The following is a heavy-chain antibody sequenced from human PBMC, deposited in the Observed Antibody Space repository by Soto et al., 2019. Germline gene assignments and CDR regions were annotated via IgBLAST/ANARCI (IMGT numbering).Heavy chain of an antibody. J-gene: IGHJ5*02. CDR1: GFTFTSHW. CDR2: INGDGTSI. Sequence: EVQLVESGGGLVQPGGSLRLSCAASGFTFTSHWMHWVRQVPGKGPVWVSRINGDGTSISYADSVKGRFTISRDNAKNTLYLQMNSLRAEDTAVYYCAREIIELMGAIRWFDPWGQGTLVTVSS. CDR3: AREIIELMGAIRWFDP. D-gene: IGHD2-8*01. V-gene: IGHV3-74*01.